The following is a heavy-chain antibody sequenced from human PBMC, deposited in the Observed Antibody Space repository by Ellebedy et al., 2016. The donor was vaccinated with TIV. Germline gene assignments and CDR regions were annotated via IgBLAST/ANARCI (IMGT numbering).Heavy chain of an antibody. CDR2: IYWDNDK. V-gene: IGHV2-70*18. D-gene: IGHD6-19*01. CDR1: GFSLSTDEVA. J-gene: IGHJ4*02. CDR3: ARIDYGSGRAFDY. Sequence: SGPTLVKPTQTLTLTCTFSGFSLSTDEVAVGWVRQPPGKALQWLTFIYWDNDKYYNSSLKSRLTISKDTSKNHVVLTMTNMDPVDTATYYCARIDYGSGRAFDYWGQGALVTVSS.